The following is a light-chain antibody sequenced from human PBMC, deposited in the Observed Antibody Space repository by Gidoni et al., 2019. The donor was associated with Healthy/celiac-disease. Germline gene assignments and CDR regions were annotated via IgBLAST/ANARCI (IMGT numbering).Light chain of an antibody. CDR2: DAS. Sequence: DIQLTQSTSTLSASVGARVTITCRASHSISSWLAWYQQKSGKAPKLLIYDASSLESGVPSRFSGSGSGTEFTLTISSLQPDDFATYYCQQYNSYHIFTFGPGTKVDIK. CDR3: QQYNSYHIFT. CDR1: HSISSW. J-gene: IGKJ3*01. V-gene: IGKV1-5*01.